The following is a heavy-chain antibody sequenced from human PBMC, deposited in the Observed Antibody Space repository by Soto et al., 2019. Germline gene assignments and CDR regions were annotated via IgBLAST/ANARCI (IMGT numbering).Heavy chain of an antibody. CDR3: VKDRSFTIFGVVTLDY. J-gene: IGHJ4*02. Sequence: GGSLRLSCAASGFTLSSYAISWVRQAPGEGLEYVSGISGSGVSRNYADSVKGRFTISRDDSKNTLYLQMSSLRDEDTAVYYCVKDRSFTIFGVVTLDYWGQGTRVTVSS. V-gene: IGHV3-64D*08. CDR2: ISGSGVSR. CDR1: GFTLSSYA. D-gene: IGHD3-3*01.